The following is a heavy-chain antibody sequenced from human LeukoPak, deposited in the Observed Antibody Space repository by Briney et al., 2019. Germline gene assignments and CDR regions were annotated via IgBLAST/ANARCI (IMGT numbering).Heavy chain of an antibody. CDR2: IYWDDGK. J-gene: IGHJ4*02. V-gene: IGHV2-5*02. CDR3: AHRVTNSLFDY. CDR1: GFSLSTTGVG. Sequence: SGPTLVNPTQTLTLTCTFSGFSLSTTGVGVGWIRQPPGKALEWLALIYWDDGKRYSPSLKSRLTITKDTSKNQVVLTMTNMGPVDTATYFCAHRVTNSLFDYWGQGTLVTVSS. D-gene: IGHD4-23*01.